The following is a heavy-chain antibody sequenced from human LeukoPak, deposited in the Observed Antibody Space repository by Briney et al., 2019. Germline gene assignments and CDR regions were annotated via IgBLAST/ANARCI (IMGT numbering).Heavy chain of an antibody. J-gene: IGHJ5*02. CDR1: GGSISSDY. D-gene: IGHD6-13*01. CDR3: ARVEGYQQLVNWFDP. CDR2: IYTSGST. V-gene: IGHV4-4*07. Sequence: PSETLSLTCTVSGGSISSDYWSWIRQPAGKGLECIGRIYTSGSTNYNPSLTSRVTMSVDTSKNQFSLKLSSVTAADTAVYYCARVEGYQQLVNWFDPWGQGTLVTVSS.